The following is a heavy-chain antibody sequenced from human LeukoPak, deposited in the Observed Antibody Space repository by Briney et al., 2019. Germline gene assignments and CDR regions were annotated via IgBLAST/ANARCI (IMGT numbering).Heavy chain of an antibody. CDR1: GFTFSSYA. Sequence: PGRSLRLSCAASGFTFSSYAIHWVRQPPGKGLEWVAIIWYDGSKTYYAESVKGRFTISRDNSNNMAYLQMSSLRVEDTAVYFCAKEVGPDLGAWGQGTLVTVSS. J-gene: IGHJ4*02. V-gene: IGHV3-33*06. D-gene: IGHD1-26*01. CDR2: IWYDGSKT. CDR3: AKEVGPDLGA.